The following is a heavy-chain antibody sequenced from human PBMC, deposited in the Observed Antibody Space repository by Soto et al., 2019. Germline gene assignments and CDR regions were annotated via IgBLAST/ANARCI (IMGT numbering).Heavy chain of an antibody. Sequence: PSETLSLTCAVSGYSISSGYYWGWIRQPPGKELEWIGNVHHSGITYYNPSLKSRVTISRDTSKNQYSLNLSSVTAADTAVYYCARTGDTMVRGVIIMNYYGMDVWGQGTTVTVSS. CDR2: VHHSGIT. V-gene: IGHV4-38-2*01. D-gene: IGHD3-10*01. CDR3: ARTGDTMVRGVIIMNYYGMDV. CDR1: GYSISSGYY. J-gene: IGHJ6*02.